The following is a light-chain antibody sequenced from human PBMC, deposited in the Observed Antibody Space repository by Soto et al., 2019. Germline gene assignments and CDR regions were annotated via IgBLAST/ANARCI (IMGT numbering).Light chain of an antibody. CDR2: IND. Sequence: QSVLTQPPSASGTPGQRITISCSVSSSNIGDNPVNWYQQLPGAAPKLLIYINDQRPSGVPDRFSGSKSGTSASLAISGLQPEDEADYYCAAWDDSLHALFGTGTKVTV. J-gene: IGLJ1*01. V-gene: IGLV1-44*01. CDR3: AAWDDSLHAL. CDR1: SSNIGDNP.